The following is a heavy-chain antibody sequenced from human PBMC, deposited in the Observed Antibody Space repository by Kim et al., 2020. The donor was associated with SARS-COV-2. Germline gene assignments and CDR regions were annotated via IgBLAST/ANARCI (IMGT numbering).Heavy chain of an antibody. Sequence: SETLSLTCAVTGDSVSGDNWWAWVHQPPGKGLEWLGEIYHTGRTEYNPSLRSRITISVDKSKNQFSLKLTSVTAADTAIYYCTSTSFFYFPHWGQGTLVTVSS. CDR2: IYHTGRT. V-gene: IGHV4-4*02. CDR3: TSTSFFYFPH. CDR1: GDSVSGDNW. D-gene: IGHD3-9*01. J-gene: IGHJ4*02.